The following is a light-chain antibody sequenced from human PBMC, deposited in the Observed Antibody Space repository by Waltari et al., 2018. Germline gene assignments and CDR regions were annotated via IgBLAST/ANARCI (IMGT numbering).Light chain of an antibody. CDR1: QDISNS. Sequence: DIQMTQSPPSLSASVGDRVTITCQASQDISNSLNWYQQKPGKAPQLLINDASNLQAGVPSRFSGSGSGTNFVFIISSVRPEDVATYYCQQHDNLPLTFGQGTRLEIK. CDR3: QQHDNLPLT. J-gene: IGKJ5*01. V-gene: IGKV1-33*01. CDR2: DAS.